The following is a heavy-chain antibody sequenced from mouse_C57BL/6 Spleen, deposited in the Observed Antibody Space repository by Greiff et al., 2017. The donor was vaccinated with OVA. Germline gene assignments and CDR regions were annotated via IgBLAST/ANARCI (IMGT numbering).Heavy chain of an antibody. CDR2: IDPETGGT. CDR1: GYTFTDYE. D-gene: IGHD1-1*02. J-gene: IGHJ4*01. V-gene: IGHV1-15*01. Sequence: VQLQQSGAELVRPGASVTLSCKASGYTFTDYEMHWVKQTPVHGLEWIGAIDPETGGTAYNQKFKGKAILTADKSSSTAYMELRSLTSEDSAVYYCTRNDWYAMDYWGQGTSVTVSS. CDR3: TRNDWYAMDY.